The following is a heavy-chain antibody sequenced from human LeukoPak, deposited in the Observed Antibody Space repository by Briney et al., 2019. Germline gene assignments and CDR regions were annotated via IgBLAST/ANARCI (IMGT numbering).Heavy chain of an antibody. Sequence: SETLSLTCTVSGGSISSISYYWGWIRQPPGKGLEWIVSMYYSGSTYNNPPRKSRVTISVDTSKNQFSLKLSSVTAADTAVYYCARATRAARHFDFWGQGTLVTVSS. J-gene: IGHJ4*02. V-gene: IGHV4-39*07. CDR2: MYYSGST. CDR1: GGSISSISYY. CDR3: ARATRAARHFDF. D-gene: IGHD5-12*01.